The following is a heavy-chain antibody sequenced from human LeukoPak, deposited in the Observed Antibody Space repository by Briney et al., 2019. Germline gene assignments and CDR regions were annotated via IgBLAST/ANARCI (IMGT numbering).Heavy chain of an antibody. D-gene: IGHD2-15*01. CDR3: ARGVVVVAANLNWFDP. V-gene: IGHV3-74*01. CDR1: GFTFSSYW. J-gene: IGHJ5*02. Sequence: GGSLRLSCAASGFTFSSYWMHWVRQAPGKGLVWVSRINTDGSSTSHAGSVKGRFTISRDNAKNTLYLQMNSLRAEDTAVYYCARGVVVVAANLNWFDPWGQGTQVTVSS. CDR2: INTDGSST.